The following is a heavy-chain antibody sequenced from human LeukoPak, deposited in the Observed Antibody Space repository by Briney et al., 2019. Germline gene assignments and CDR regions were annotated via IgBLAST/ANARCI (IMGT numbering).Heavy chain of an antibody. J-gene: IGHJ3*02. V-gene: IGHV1-69*06. D-gene: IGHD1-14*01. CDR1: GGTFSSYA. CDR2: IIPIFGTA. CDR3: ARALKGLTEGAFDI. Sequence: SVKVSCKASGGTFSSYAISWVRQAPGQGLEWMGGIIPIFGTANYAQKFQGRVTITADKSTSTAYMELSSLRSEDTAVYYCARALKGLTEGAFDIWGQGTMVTVSS.